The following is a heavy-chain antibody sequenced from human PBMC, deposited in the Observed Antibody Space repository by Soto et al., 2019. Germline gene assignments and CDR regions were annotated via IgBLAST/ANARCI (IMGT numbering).Heavy chain of an antibody. CDR2: TYYRSKWYN. V-gene: IGHV6-1*01. D-gene: IGHD2-15*01. CDR1: GDRVSSNSAA. J-gene: IGHJ4*02. Sequence: SQTLSLTCAISGDRVSSNSAAWNWIRQSPSRGLEWLGRTYYRSKWYNDYAVSVKSRITINPDTSKNQFSLQLNSVTPEDTAVYYCAREMVVAATPYTSSPYFDYWGQGTLVTVSS. CDR3: AREMVVAATPYTSSPYFDY.